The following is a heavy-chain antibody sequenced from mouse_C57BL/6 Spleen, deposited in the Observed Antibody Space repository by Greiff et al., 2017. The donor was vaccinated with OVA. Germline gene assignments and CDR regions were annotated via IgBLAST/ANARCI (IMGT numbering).Heavy chain of an antibody. Sequence: EVKVVESGGGLVQSGRSLRLSCATSGFTFSDFYMEWVRQAPGKGLEWIAASRNKANDYTTEYSASVKGRFIVSRDTSPSILYLQMNALRAEDTAIYYCARDAGDGYPFAYWGQGTLVTVSA. CDR2: SRNKANDYTT. D-gene: IGHD2-3*01. J-gene: IGHJ3*01. CDR1: GFTFSDFY. CDR3: ARDAGDGYPFAY. V-gene: IGHV7-1*01.